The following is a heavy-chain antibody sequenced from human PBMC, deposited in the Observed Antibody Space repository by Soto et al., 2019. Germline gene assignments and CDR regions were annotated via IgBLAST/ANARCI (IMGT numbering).Heavy chain of an antibody. V-gene: IGHV4-4*07. CDR2: MYATGTT. CDR3: ARDGGYTGYEQGNPFDI. D-gene: IGHD5-12*01. Sequence: QVQLQESGPGLVKPSETLSLTCTVSGGSISPYFWSWIRQPAGKGLEWIGRMYATGTTNYNPSLKSRVSMSIETSENQCSLKLRSVTAADTDVYYCARDGGYTGYEQGNPFDIWGQGKMVSVSS. CDR1: GGSISPYF. J-gene: IGHJ3*02.